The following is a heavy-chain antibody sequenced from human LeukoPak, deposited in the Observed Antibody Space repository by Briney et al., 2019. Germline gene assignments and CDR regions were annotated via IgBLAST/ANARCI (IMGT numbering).Heavy chain of an antibody. CDR3: ARPTALYSGSYYRLDY. D-gene: IGHD1-26*01. Sequence: ASVKVSCKASGYTFTSYYMHWVRQAPGQGLEWMGIINPSGGSTSYAQKFQGRVTMTRDTSTSTVYMELSSLRSEDTAVYYCARPTALYSGSYYRLDYWGQGTLVTVSS. CDR1: GYTFTSYY. J-gene: IGHJ4*02. CDR2: INPSGGST. V-gene: IGHV1-46*01.